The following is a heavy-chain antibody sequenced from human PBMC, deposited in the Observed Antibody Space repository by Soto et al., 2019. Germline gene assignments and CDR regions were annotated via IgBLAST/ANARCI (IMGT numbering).Heavy chain of an antibody. CDR1: GGTFSSYA. CDR2: IIPIFGTA. Sequence: SVKVSCKASGGTFSSYAISWVRQAPGQGLEWMGGIIPIFGTANYAQKFQGRVTITADESTSTAYMELSSLRSEDTAVYYCDLYDSSGCSNDAYDIWGQGTMVTVSS. J-gene: IGHJ3*02. D-gene: IGHD3-22*01. V-gene: IGHV1-69*13. CDR3: DLYDSSGCSNDAYDI.